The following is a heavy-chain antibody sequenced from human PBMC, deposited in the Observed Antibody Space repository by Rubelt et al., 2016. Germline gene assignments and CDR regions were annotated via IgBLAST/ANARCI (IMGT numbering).Heavy chain of an antibody. Sequence: QLQLQESGPGLLKPSETLSLTCTVSGGSISSNRYHWGWIRQPPGKGLEWIGSIYSSGSTYYNPSLKSRVTISVDPSRNQVSLSLTSVTAADTAVYYCARGAALYLRSPFDIWGQGTMVTVSS. CDR1: GGSISSNRYH. V-gene: IGHV4-39*01. CDR2: IYSSGST. J-gene: IGHJ3*02. CDR3: ARGAALYLRSPFDI. D-gene: IGHD6-25*01.